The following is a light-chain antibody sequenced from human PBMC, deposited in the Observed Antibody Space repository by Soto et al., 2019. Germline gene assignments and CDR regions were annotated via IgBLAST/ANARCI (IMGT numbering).Light chain of an antibody. J-gene: IGLJ2*01. CDR3: KSYTTSTTVV. Sequence: QSALTQPASVSGSPGQSITISCTGTSSDVGGYNYVSWYQQHPGKAPKLMIYDVSNRPSGVSDRFSGSKSGNTASLIISGLQAEDEADYYCKSYTTSTTVVFGGGTKLTFL. CDR1: SSDVGGYNY. CDR2: DVS. V-gene: IGLV2-14*03.